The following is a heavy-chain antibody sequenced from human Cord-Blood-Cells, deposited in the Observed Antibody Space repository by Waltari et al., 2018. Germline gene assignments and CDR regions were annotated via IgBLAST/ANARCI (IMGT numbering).Heavy chain of an antibody. V-gene: IGHV4-4*07. CDR2: IYTSGST. CDR1: GGSISSHY. J-gene: IGHJ6*02. D-gene: IGHD3-22*01. CDR3: ARDRRYYDSSGYYYYYGMDV. Sequence: QVQLRESGPGLVKPSETLSLTCTVSGGSISSHYWSWIRHPAWKGLEWIGRIYTSGSTNYNPSLKSRVTMSVDTSKNQFSLKLSSVTAADTAVYYCARDRRYYDSSGYYYYYGMDVWGQGTTVTVSS.